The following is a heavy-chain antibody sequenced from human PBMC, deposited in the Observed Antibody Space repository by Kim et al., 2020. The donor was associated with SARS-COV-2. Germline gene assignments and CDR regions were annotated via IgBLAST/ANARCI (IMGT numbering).Heavy chain of an antibody. J-gene: IGHJ1*01. CDR3: ARKPKGVVVTGLLYFQH. V-gene: IGHV3-33*05. CDR2: ISYDGSNK. D-gene: IGHD2-21*02. Sequence: GGSLRLSCAASGFTFSSYGMHWVRQAPGKGLEWVAVISYDGSNKYYADSVKGRFTISRDNSKNTLYLQMNSLRAEDTAVYYCARKPKGVVVTGLLYFQHWGQGTLVTVSS. CDR1: GFTFSSYG.